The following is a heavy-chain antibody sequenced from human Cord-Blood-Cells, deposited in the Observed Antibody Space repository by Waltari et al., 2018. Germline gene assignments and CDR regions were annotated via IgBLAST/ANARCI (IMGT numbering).Heavy chain of an antibody. CDR1: GGSISSSSYY. J-gene: IGHJ4*02. Sequence: QLQLQESGPGLVKPSETLSLTCTVSGGSISSSSYYWGWIRQPPGKGLEWIGRSYYSGSTYYNPSLKSRVTISLDTSKSQFSLKLSSVTAADTAVYYCARRGFVVVPAAIDYWGQGTLVTVSS. CDR3: ARRGFVVVPAAIDY. V-gene: IGHV4-39*01. D-gene: IGHD2-2*01. CDR2: SYYSGST.